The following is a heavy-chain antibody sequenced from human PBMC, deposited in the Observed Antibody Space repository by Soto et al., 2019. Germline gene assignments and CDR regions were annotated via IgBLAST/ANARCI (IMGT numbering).Heavy chain of an antibody. D-gene: IGHD1-1*01. CDR1: WGSIRGGGYS. Sequence: SQTLSHTCAFSWGSIRGGGYSWSLIRQPPGKGLEWIWYIYHSGSTYYNPSLKSRVTISVDRSKNQFSLKLSSVTAADTAVYYCARVPTTWGQGTLVTVSS. V-gene: IGHV4-30-2*01. CDR2: IYHSGST. CDR3: ARVPTT. J-gene: IGHJ5*02.